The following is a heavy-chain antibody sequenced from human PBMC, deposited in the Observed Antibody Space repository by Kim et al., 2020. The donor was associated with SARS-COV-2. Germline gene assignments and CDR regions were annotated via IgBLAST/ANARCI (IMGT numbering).Heavy chain of an antibody. Sequence: SFQGHVTISADKSISTAYLQWSSLKASDTAMYYCARGYCSSTSCPDAFDIWGQGTMVTVSS. CDR3: ARGYCSSTSCPDAFDI. J-gene: IGHJ3*02. V-gene: IGHV5-10-1*01. D-gene: IGHD2-2*01.